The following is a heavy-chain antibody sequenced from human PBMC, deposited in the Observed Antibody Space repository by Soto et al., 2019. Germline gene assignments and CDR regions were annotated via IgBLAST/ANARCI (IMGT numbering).Heavy chain of an antibody. D-gene: IGHD3-3*01. Sequence: QVQLQQWGAGLLKPSETLSLTCAVYGGSFSGYYWSWIRQPPGKGLEWIGEINHSGSTNYNPSLKSRVTISVDTSKNQFSLKLSSLTAADTAVYHCARGRSKLRFLEWLSTPFFDYWGQGTLVTVSS. CDR3: ARGRSKLRFLEWLSTPFFDY. V-gene: IGHV4-34*01. CDR2: INHSGST. J-gene: IGHJ4*02. CDR1: GGSFSGYY.